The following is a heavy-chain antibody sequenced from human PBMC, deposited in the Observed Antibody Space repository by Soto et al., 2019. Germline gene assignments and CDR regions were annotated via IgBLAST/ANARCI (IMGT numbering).Heavy chain of an antibody. D-gene: IGHD1-26*01. J-gene: IGHJ1*01. CDR3: SGGVGDAF. CDR1: GFVFKSDW. V-gene: IGHV3-7*04. CDR2: TNQDGSAK. Sequence: EVQLVESGGGLVQPGGSLRLSCAFSGFVFKSDWMNWVRQAPGKGLEWVAHTNQDGSAKYYVDSVKGRFTISRDNAKNALHLKIDSGRAEHRAVYYGSGGVGDAFWGQGTLVTVSS.